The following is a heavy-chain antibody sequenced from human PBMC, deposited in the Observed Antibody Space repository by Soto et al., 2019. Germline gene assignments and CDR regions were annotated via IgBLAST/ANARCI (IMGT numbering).Heavy chain of an antibody. CDR3: ARDRFLIAAAGVNWFDP. J-gene: IGHJ5*02. CDR1: GFTFSSYS. Sequence: GGSLRLSCAASGFTFSSYSMNWVRQAPGKGLEWVSDISSSSSTIYYADSVKGRFTISRDNAKNTLYLQMNSLRAEDTAVYYCARDRFLIAAAGVNWFDPWGQGTLVTVSS. D-gene: IGHD6-13*01. V-gene: IGHV3-48*01. CDR2: ISSSSSTI.